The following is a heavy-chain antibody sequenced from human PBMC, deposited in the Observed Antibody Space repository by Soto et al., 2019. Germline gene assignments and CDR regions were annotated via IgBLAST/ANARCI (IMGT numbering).Heavy chain of an antibody. V-gene: IGHV3-74*01. Sequence: PGGSLRLSCAASGLTFSSYWMHWVRQAPGKGLVWVSRINSDGSSTNYADSVKGRFTISRDNAKNTLYLQMNSLRAEDTAVYYCASDIVVVPAALKFDYWGQGTLVTVSS. CDR2: INSDGSST. D-gene: IGHD2-2*01. J-gene: IGHJ4*02. CDR3: ASDIVVVPAALKFDY. CDR1: GLTFSSYW.